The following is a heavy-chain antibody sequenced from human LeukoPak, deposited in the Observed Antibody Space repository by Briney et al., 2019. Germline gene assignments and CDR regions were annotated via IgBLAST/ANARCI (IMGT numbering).Heavy chain of an antibody. J-gene: IGHJ4*02. CDR2: IYYSGTT. CDR3: ARDTRAKTKALYYNDRSGYSRFDY. Sequence: ASETLSLTCTVSGGSISSYYWSWIRQPPGKGLEWIGNIYYSGTTYYNPSLQSRVTLSVDTSRNQFSLRLSSVTASDTAIYFCARDTRAKTKALYYNDRSGYSRFDYWGQGILVTVSS. D-gene: IGHD3-22*01. V-gene: IGHV4-59*12. CDR1: GGSISSYY.